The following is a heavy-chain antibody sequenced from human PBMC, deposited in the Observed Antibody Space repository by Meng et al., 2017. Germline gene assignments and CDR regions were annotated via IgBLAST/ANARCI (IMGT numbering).Heavy chain of an antibody. Sequence: SETLSLTCTVSGGSISSGGYYWSWIRQHPGKGLEWIGYIYYSGSTYYNPSLKSRVTISVDTSKNQFSLKLSSVTAADTAVYYCARASLVVVPAAINWFAPWGQGNQV. D-gene: IGHD2-2*01. CDR2: IYYSGST. CDR3: ARASLVVVPAAINWFAP. J-gene: IGHJ5*02. CDR1: GGSISSGGYY. V-gene: IGHV4-31*03.